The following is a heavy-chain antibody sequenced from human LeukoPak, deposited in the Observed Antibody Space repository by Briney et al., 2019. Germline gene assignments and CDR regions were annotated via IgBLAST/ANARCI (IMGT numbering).Heavy chain of an antibody. CDR2: MNPNSGNT. J-gene: IGHJ4*02. CDR3: ARGRALWFGLRNFDY. Sequence: SVKVSCKASGYTFTSYDINWVRQATGQGLEWMGWMNPNSGNTGYAQKFQVRVTMTRNTSISTAYMELSSLRSEDTAVYYCARGRALWFGLRNFDYWGQGTLVTVSS. V-gene: IGHV1-8*01. D-gene: IGHD3-10*01. CDR1: GYTFTSYD.